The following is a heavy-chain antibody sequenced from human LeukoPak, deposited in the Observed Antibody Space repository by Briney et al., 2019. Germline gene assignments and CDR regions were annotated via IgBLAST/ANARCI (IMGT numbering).Heavy chain of an antibody. CDR3: ARGIGGPAGKGYYFDH. J-gene: IGHJ4*02. CDR1: GFTFSSHG. V-gene: IGHV3-33*01. CDR2: IWYDGSNE. Sequence: GRSLRLSCAASGFTFSSHGMQWVRQAPGKGLEWVAVIWYDGSNEYYTDSVKGRFTISRDNSKNTLYLQMNSLRAEDTAVYYCARGIGGPAGKGYYFDHWGQGTLVTVSS. D-gene: IGHD2-2*01.